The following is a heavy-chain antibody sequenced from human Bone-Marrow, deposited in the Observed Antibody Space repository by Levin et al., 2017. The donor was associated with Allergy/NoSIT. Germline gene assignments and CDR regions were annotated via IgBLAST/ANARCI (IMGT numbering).Heavy chain of an antibody. J-gene: IGHJ4*02. CDR3: ARRAAPYPFFDY. CDR2: IFQSGST. CDR1: GGSISSGRYA. Sequence: SETLSLTCAVSGGSISSGRYAWSWIRQPPGKGLEWIGYIFQSGSTYYNPSLKGRVTISVDRSKNHFSLNLTSVNAADTAVYLCARRAAPYPFFDYWGQGTLVTVSS. D-gene: IGHD6-25*01. V-gene: IGHV4-30-2*01.